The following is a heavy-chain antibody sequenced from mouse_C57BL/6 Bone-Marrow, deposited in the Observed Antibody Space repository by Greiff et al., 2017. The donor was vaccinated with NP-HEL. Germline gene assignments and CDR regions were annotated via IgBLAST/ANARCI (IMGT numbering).Heavy chain of an antibody. CDR3: ARWFNYYGSSYVGYWYFDV. D-gene: IGHD1-1*01. CDR2: SLPGSGST. V-gene: IGHV1-9*01. J-gene: IGHJ1*03. CDR1: GYTFTGYW. Sequence: QVQLQQSGAELMKPGASVKLSCKATGYTFTGYWIEWVKQRPGHGLEWIGESLPGSGSTNYNEKFKGKATFTADTSSNTAYMQLSSLTTEDSAIYYCARWFNYYGSSYVGYWYFDVWGTGTTVTVSS.